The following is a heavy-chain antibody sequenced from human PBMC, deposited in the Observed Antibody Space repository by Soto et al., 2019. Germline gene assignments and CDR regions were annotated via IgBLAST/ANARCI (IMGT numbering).Heavy chain of an antibody. CDR3: ARMATFGSLNWFDP. V-gene: IGHV1-8*01. J-gene: IGHJ5*02. CDR2: MNPGSGDT. D-gene: IGHD3-16*01. Sequence: VASVKVSCKXSGYIFTNNDVSWVRQATGQGLEWMGWMNPGSGDTGYAQKFQGRVTMTRDISIATAYMELSSLRSDDTAIYYCARMATFGSLNWFDPWGQGTLVTVSS. CDR1: GYIFTNND.